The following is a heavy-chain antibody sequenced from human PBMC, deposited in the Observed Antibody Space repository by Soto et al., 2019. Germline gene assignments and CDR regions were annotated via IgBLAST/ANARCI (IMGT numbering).Heavy chain of an antibody. V-gene: IGHV3-7*01. CDR2: IRQDGREK. Sequence: RLSCAASGFTFNNYWMTWVRQAPGKGLEWVANIRQDGREKYCVDSVKGRFTISRDNAKNSLYLQMNSLRVEDTAVYYCARHEGTSFAPWVQGALVTVSS. D-gene: IGHD2-2*01. J-gene: IGHJ5*02. CDR1: GFTFNNYW. CDR3: ARHEGTSFAP.